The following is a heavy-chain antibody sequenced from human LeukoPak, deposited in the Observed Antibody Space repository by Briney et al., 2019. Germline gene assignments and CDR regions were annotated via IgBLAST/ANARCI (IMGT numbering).Heavy chain of an antibody. J-gene: IGHJ3*02. CDR2: IVVGSGDT. CDR1: GFTFTSSA. V-gene: IGHV1-58*01. Sequence: ASVKLSCKASGFTFTSSAVQWVRQARSPRLEWLGWIVVGSGDTNSAQKFQERVTITRDMSTRTAYMELSSLRSEATAVYYCGADSMPRGVFSYAFDIWGQGTMVTVSS. D-gene: IGHD3-10*01. CDR3: GADSMPRGVFSYAFDI.